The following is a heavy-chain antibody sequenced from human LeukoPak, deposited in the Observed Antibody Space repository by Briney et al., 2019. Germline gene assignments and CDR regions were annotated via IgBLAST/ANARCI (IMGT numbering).Heavy chain of an antibody. D-gene: IGHD5-18*01. CDR1: GGSISSGGYY. CDR2: INHSGST. V-gene: IGHV4-39*07. CDR3: ARGPAMGNDY. Sequence: SSETLSLTCTVSGGSISSGGYYWSWIRQPPGKGLEWIGEINHSGSTNYNPSLKSRVTISVDTSKNQFSLKLSSVTAADTAVYYCARGPAMGNDYWGQGTLVTVSS. J-gene: IGHJ4*02.